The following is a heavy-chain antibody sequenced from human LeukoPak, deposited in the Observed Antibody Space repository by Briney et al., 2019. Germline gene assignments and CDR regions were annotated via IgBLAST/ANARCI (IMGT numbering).Heavy chain of an antibody. CDR3: ARHRQDIVVVVAATHRYNWNDYAY. CDR2: INHSGST. D-gene: IGHD2-15*01. J-gene: IGHJ4*02. V-gene: IGHV4-34*01. Sequence: SETLSLTCAVYGGSFSGYYWSWIRQPPGKGLEWIGEINHSGSTNYNPSLKSRVTISVDTSKNQFSLKLSSVTAADTAVYYCARHRQDIVVVVAATHRYNWNDYAYWGQGTLVTVSS. CDR1: GGSFSGYY.